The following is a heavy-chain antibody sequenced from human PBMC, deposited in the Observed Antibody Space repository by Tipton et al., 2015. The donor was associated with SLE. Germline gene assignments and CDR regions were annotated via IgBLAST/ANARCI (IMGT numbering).Heavy chain of an antibody. Sequence: TLSLTCTVSRYSIRSGYSWGWIRQPPGKGLEWIGSIYHRGNTYYNPSLRSRVTLSVDTSKNQFSLKLSSVTAADTAVYYCARDVSSGWYFDLWGRGTLVTVSS. CDR3: ARDVSSGWYFDL. D-gene: IGHD6-19*01. J-gene: IGHJ2*01. V-gene: IGHV4-38-2*02. CDR2: IYHRGNT. CDR1: RYSIRSGYS.